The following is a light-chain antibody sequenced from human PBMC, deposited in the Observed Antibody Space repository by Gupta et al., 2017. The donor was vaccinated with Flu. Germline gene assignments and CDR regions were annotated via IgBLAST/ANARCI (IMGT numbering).Light chain of an antibody. Sequence: DVQMTQSPSSLSASIGDRVTITCRASQGIRSDLAWYQQKPGSAPKRLIYDASRLQSGAPSRFSGSRSVTDFTLTISSLQPEDFATYYCRQHYSSPRTFGQGTXVEIK. J-gene: IGKJ1*01. V-gene: IGKV1-17*01. CDR2: DAS. CDR1: QGIRSD. CDR3: RQHYSSPRT.